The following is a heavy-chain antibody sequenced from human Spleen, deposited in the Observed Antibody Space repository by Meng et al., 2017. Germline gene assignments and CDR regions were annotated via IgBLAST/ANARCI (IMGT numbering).Heavy chain of an antibody. CDR1: GGSISTSGYY. V-gene: IGHV4-39*01. CDR3: VRSSGWVRTGFDP. J-gene: IGHJ5*02. CDR2: IGHSGIT. Sequence: QPQLQDSGPGLVKPSEALSLTFSVSGGSISTSGYYWGWIRQPPGKGLEWIGSIGHSGITYYTPSLKSRVTVSIDTSKSQFSLKLTSVTAADTAVYYCVRSSGWVRTGFDPWGQGTLVTVSS. D-gene: IGHD6-19*01.